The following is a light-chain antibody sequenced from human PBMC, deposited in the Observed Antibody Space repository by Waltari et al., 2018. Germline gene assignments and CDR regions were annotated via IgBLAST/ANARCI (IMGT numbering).Light chain of an antibody. J-gene: IGLJ3*02. Sequence: LVLTQSPSASASLGASVKLNCRLPGAYRAYAIASHQQQPRKGPRDLMTVNRDGSHKKGDGISDRFSGSSSDLDRYLIISRLQSDDEADYFCQTWGTGIQVFGSGTKLTVL. CDR2: VNRDGSH. CDR1: GAYRAYA. CDR3: QTWGTGIQV. V-gene: IGLV4-69*01.